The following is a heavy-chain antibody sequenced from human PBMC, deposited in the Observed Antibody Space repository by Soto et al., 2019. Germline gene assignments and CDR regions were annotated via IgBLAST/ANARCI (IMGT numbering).Heavy chain of an antibody. CDR1: GGSISSGGYY. CDR2: IYYSGST. CDR3: ARYGSSSWTDY. D-gene: IGHD6-13*01. V-gene: IGHV4-31*03. Sequence: QVQLQESGPGLVKPSQTLSLTCTVSGGSISSGGYYWSWIRQHPGKGLEWIGYIYYSGSTYYNRSLMSRVTISVDTSKNQFSLKLSSVTAADTAVYYCARYGSSSWTDYWGQGTLVTVSS. J-gene: IGHJ4*02.